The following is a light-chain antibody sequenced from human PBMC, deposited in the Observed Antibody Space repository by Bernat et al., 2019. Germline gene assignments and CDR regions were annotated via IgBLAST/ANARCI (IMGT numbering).Light chain of an antibody. Sequence: QSALTQPASVSGSPGQSITISCTGTSSDVGSYNLVSWYQQHPGKAPKLMIYEVSKRPSGVSNRFSGSKSGNTASLTLSGLQAVDEADYYCCSYADSSTWVFGGGTKLTVL. CDR1: SSDVGSYNL. CDR2: EVS. V-gene: IGLV2-23*02. J-gene: IGLJ3*02. CDR3: CSYADSSTWV.